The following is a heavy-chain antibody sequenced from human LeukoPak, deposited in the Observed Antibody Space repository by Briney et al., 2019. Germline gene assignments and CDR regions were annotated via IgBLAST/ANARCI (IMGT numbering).Heavy chain of an antibody. J-gene: IGHJ6*03. CDR1: GLTFSSHA. V-gene: IGHV3-23*01. D-gene: IGHD3-22*01. CDR2: ISGSGGST. CDR3: AKAGYYDSSGYYYDYYYYYMDV. Sequence: GGSLRLSCAASGLTFSSHAMSWVRQAPGKGLEWVSGISGSGGSTYYADSVKGRFTISRGNSKNTLYLQMNSLRAEDTAVYYCAKAGYYDSSGYYYDYYYYYMDVWGKGTTVTVSS.